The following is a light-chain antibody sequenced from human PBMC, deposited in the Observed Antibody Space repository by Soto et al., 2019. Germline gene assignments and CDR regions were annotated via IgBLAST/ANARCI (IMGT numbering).Light chain of an antibody. CDR1: QGVRDD. V-gene: IGKV1-6*01. Sequence: AIQMTQSPSSLSASIGDRVTITCRASQGVRDDLGWYRQRPGKAPELLIFGASTLQGDVPSRFSGSGSGTDFTLTISSLQPEDFATYYCLQDYTYPWTFSQGTKV. CDR2: GAS. CDR3: LQDYTYPWT. J-gene: IGKJ1*01.